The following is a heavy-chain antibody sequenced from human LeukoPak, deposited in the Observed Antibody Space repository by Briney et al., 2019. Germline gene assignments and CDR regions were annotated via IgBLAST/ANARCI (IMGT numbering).Heavy chain of an antibody. CDR2: IYHSGST. Sequence: SGTLSLTCTVSGVSISSSNWWSWVRQPPGKGLEWIGEIYHSGSTNYNPSLKSRVTISVDKSKNQFSLKLSSVTAADTAVYYCARGGLAAADPVDYWGQGTLVTVSS. CDR1: GVSISSSNW. D-gene: IGHD6-13*01. J-gene: IGHJ4*02. CDR3: ARGGLAAADPVDY. V-gene: IGHV4-4*02.